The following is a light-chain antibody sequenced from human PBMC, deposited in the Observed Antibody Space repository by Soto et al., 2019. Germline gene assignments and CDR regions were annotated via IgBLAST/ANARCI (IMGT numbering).Light chain of an antibody. V-gene: IGKV3-15*01. J-gene: IGKJ1*01. Sequence: EIVMTQSPATLSVSPGERATLSCRASQSVGNNFAWYQQKPGQAPRLLIYGASTRATGIPARFSGSGSGTEFTLTISSLQSEDVAVYYCQQYDNWPRTFGQGTKVEIK. CDR3: QQYDNWPRT. CDR1: QSVGNN. CDR2: GAS.